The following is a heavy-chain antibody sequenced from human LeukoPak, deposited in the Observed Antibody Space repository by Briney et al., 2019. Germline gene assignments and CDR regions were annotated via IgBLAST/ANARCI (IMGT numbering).Heavy chain of an antibody. Sequence: SETLSLTCAVYGGSFSGYYWSWIRQPPGKGLASIGEINHSGSTNYNPSLKSRVTISVDTSKNQFSLKLSSVTAADTAVYYCARQTQYYYDSSGYYLDYFDYWGQGTLVTVSS. D-gene: IGHD3-22*01. V-gene: IGHV4-34*01. CDR1: GGSFSGYY. CDR2: INHSGST. J-gene: IGHJ4*02. CDR3: ARQTQYYYDSSGYYLDYFDY.